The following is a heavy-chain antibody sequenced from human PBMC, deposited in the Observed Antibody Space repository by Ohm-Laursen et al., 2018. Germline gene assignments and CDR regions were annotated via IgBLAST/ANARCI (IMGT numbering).Heavy chain of an antibody. D-gene: IGHD2-2*01. J-gene: IGHJ2*01. CDR1: GGSISSGGYY. V-gene: IGHV4-31*01. CDR2: IYYSGST. Sequence: TLSLTCTVSGGSISSGGYYWSWIRQHPGKGLEWIGYIYYSGSTYYNPSLKSLVTISVDTSKNQFSLKLSSVTAADTAAYYCARTPLDIVVVPAAAPFFDLWGRGTLGTVSS. CDR3: ARTPLDIVVVPAAAPFFDL.